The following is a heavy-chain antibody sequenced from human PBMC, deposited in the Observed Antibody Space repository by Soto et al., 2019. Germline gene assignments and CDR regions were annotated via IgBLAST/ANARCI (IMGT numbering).Heavy chain of an antibody. CDR3: ARGAYCGGDCYDY. CDR1: GGSISSGGYS. D-gene: IGHD2-21*02. CDR2: IYHSGST. J-gene: IGHJ4*02. V-gene: IGHV4-30-2*01. Sequence: SETLSLTCAVSGGSISSGGYSWSWIRQPPGKGLEWIGYIYHSGSTYYNPSLKSRVTISVDRSKNQFSLKLSSVTAADTAVYYCARGAYCGGDCYDYWGQGTLVTGSS.